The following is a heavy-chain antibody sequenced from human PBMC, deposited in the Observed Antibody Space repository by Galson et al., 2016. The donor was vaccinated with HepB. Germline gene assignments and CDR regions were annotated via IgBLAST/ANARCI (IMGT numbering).Heavy chain of an antibody. CDR3: AASSGWWAEHY. Sequence: RLSCAASGFTFSNYYMSWIRQAPGKGLEWVSDIIGSGGSTLYGDTVKGRFTISRDNSKNTVYLQMNSLRAEGTAVYYCAASSGWWAEHYWGQGTLVTVSS. D-gene: IGHD6-19*01. V-gene: IGHV3-23*01. CDR2: IIGSGGST. J-gene: IGHJ4*02. CDR1: GFTFSNYY.